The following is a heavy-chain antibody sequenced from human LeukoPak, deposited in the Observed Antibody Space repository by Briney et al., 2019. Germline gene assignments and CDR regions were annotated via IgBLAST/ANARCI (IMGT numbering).Heavy chain of an antibody. Sequence: PSETLSLTCAVSGGSISSSNWWSWVRQPPGKGLEWIGEIYHSGSTNYNPSLKSRVTISVDKSKNQFSLKLSSVTAADTAVYYCARVYYYDSSGYSSWGQGTLVTVSS. CDR2: IYHSGST. J-gene: IGHJ5*02. CDR1: GGSISSSNW. D-gene: IGHD3-22*01. V-gene: IGHV4-4*02. CDR3: ARVYYYDSSGYSS.